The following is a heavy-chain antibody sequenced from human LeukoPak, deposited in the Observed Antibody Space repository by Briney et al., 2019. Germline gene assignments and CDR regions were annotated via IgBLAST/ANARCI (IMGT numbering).Heavy chain of an antibody. CDR3: ARVVRGAVTSNCFDP. CDR1: GGSINDYY. Sequence: PSETLSLTCTVSGGSINDYYWTWIRQAPGKGLEWLGYISNSGTTDYNPSLKSRVTMSVDTSKNGFSLKVTSVTAVDTAMYYCARVVRGAVTSNCFDPWGQGTLVTVSS. D-gene: IGHD4-17*01. CDR2: ISNSGTT. V-gene: IGHV4-59*01. J-gene: IGHJ5*02.